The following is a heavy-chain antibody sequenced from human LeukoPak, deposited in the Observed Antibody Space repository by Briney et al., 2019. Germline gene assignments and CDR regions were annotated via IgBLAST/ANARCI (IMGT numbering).Heavy chain of an antibody. CDR1: GFTFTNAW. CDR3: ARDSGYSGYSDY. D-gene: IGHD5-12*01. J-gene: IGHJ4*02. V-gene: IGHV3-11*05. CDR2: ISSSSSYT. Sequence: PGGSLRLSCAASGFTFTNAWMSWVRQAPGKGLEWVSYISSSSSYTDYADSVKGRFTISRDNAKNSLNLQMNSLRAEDTAVYYCARDSGYSGYSDYWGQGTLVTVSS.